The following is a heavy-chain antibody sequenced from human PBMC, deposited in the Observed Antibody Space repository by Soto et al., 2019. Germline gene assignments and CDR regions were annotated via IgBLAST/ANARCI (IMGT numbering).Heavy chain of an antibody. CDR3: ARVGYSSSYYYYYYGMDV. J-gene: IGHJ6*02. D-gene: IGHD6-6*01. CDR1: GFTFSSYW. Sequence: GGSLRLSCAASGFTFSSYWMHWVRQAPGKGLVWVSRINSDGSSTSYADSVKGRFTISRDNAKNTLYLQMNSLRAEDTAVYYCARVGYSSSYYYYYYGMDVWGQGTTVTVS. V-gene: IGHV3-74*01. CDR2: INSDGSST.